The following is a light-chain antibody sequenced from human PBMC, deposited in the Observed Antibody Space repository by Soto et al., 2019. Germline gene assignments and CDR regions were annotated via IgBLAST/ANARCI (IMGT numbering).Light chain of an antibody. CDR1: NNDIGLYDY. J-gene: IGLJ1*01. Sequence: QSALTQPASVSGSPGQSITISCTGTNNDIGLYDYVSWYQGHPGKAPRLIIYDVTHRPSGVSSRFSGSKSVNTASLTISGLQAEDEADYYCTSRTISATYVFGSGTKVTVL. CDR2: DVT. V-gene: IGLV2-14*01. CDR3: TSRTISATYV.